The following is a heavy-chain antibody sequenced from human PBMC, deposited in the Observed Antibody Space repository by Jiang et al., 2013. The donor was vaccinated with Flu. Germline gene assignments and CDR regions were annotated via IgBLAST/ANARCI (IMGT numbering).Heavy chain of an antibody. CDR3: ARQPSSGYNRGWFDP. CDR2: IYYSGST. D-gene: IGHD3-22*01. CDR1: GGSISSSSYY. Sequence: PGLVKPSETLSLTCTVSGGSISSSSYYWGWIRQPPGKGLEWIGSIYYSGSTYYNPSLKSRVTISVDTSKNQFSLKLSSVTATDTAVYYCARQPSSGYNRGWFDPWGQGTLVTVSS. V-gene: IGHV4-39*01. J-gene: IGHJ5*02.